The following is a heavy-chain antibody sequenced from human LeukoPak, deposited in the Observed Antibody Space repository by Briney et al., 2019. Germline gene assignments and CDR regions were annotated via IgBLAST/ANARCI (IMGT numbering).Heavy chain of an antibody. CDR1: GGSISSYY. CDR3: ARERGSYSDDAFDI. V-gene: IGHV4-59*01. CDR2: IYYSGST. J-gene: IGHJ3*02. D-gene: IGHD1-26*01. Sequence: SETLSLTCTVSGGSISSYYWSWIRQPPGKGLEWIGYIYYSGSTNYNPSLKSRVTISVDTSKNQFSLKLSSVTAADTAVYYCARERGSYSDDAFDIWGQGTMVTASS.